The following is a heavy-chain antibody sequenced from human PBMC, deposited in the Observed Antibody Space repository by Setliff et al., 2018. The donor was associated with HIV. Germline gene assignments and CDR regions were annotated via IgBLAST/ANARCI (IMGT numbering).Heavy chain of an antibody. J-gene: IGHJ4*02. D-gene: IGHD4-17*01. Sequence: SETLSLPCTVSGASITSHYWSWIRQSPGRELEWIGCIYSTGSTNYNPSLQSRVSISMDASKNKVSLKVTSVTSADTAVYYCAKGAGSYGDYTFDYWGQGNLVTVSS. CDR1: GASITSHY. CDR3: AKGAGSYGDYTFDY. V-gene: IGHV4-59*11. CDR2: IYSTGST.